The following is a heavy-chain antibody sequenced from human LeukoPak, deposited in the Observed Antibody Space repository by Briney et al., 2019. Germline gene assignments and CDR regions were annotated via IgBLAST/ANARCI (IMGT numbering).Heavy chain of an antibody. Sequence: GGSLRLSCAASGFTFNTHWMHWVRQAPGEGLVWVSHTVGDGSSTSYADSVKGRFTISRDNAKNTLYLQMNSLRAEDTAVYYCARDLRYGMDVWGQGTTVTVSS. CDR3: ARDLRYGMDV. CDR2: TVGDGSST. J-gene: IGHJ6*02. CDR1: GFTFNTHW. V-gene: IGHV3-74*01.